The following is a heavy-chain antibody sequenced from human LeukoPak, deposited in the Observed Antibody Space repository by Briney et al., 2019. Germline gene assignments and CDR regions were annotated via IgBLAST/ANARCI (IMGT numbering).Heavy chain of an antibody. CDR3: ATHDSSAWYVY. D-gene: IGHD6-19*01. CDR2: ISGSGGIT. CDR1: GFTLSSYA. Sequence: GGSLRLSCAASGFTLSSYAMSGVRQAPGKGLEWVSGISGSGGITYYADSVKGRFTISRDNSKNTLYLQMNSLRAEDTAVYYCATHDSSAWYVYWGQGTLVTVSS. V-gene: IGHV3-23*01. J-gene: IGHJ4*02.